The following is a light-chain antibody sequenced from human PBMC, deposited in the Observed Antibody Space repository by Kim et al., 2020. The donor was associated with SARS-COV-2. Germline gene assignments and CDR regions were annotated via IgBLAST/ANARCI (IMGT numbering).Light chain of an antibody. J-gene: IGLJ2*01. Sequence: GQEVTISCSGSSSNIGNNYVSWYQHLPGTAPKLLIYDNNERPSSIPDRFSGSKSGTSATLGITGLQTGDEADYYCGTWDSSLNAVVLGGGTQLTVL. CDR2: DNN. CDR3: GTWDSSLNAVV. CDR1: SSNIGNNY. V-gene: IGLV1-51*01.